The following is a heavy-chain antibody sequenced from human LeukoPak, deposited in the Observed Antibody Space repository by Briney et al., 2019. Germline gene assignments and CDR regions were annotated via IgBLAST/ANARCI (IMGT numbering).Heavy chain of an antibody. CDR1: GFTFSSYS. Sequence: GGSLRLSCAASGFTFSSYSMNWVRQAPGKGLEWVSSVSSSSSYIKYADSVKGRFTISRDNARNSLYLQMNSLRAEDTAVYYCARNGAPVVTAITPYYYYMDVWGKGTTVTVSS. CDR3: ARNGAPVVTAITPYYYYMDV. J-gene: IGHJ6*03. V-gene: IGHV3-21*01. CDR2: VSSSSSYI. D-gene: IGHD2-21*02.